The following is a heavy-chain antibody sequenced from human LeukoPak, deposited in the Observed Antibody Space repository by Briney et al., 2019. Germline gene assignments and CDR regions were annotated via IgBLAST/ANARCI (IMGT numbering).Heavy chain of an antibody. J-gene: IGHJ2*01. CDR3: VRDIYSKYLDF. Sequence: PARSLRLSCAASGFSFRSHGMHWVRQAPGKGLEWVAVIWYDASDKYYADSVRGRFTVSRDNSKNTFHLQMNSLRVDDTAVYYCVRDIYSKYLDFWGRVTLVTVSS. CDR2: IWYDASDK. D-gene: IGHD3-10*01. CDR1: GFSFRSHG. V-gene: IGHV3-33*01.